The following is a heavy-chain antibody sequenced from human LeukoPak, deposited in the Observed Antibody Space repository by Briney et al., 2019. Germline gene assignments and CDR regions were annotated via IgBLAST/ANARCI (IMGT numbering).Heavy chain of an antibody. CDR1: GGSISSYY. CDR3: ARLPSSYSDTSGYSDY. Sequence: PSETLSLTCTVSGGSISSYYWSWIRQPPGKGLECIGYIYYSGSTNYNPSLKSRVIISVHASKNHFSLTLSSVTAADTAVYDCARLPSSYSDTSGYSDYWGQGTLVTVSS. CDR2: IYYSGST. V-gene: IGHV4-59*08. J-gene: IGHJ4*02. D-gene: IGHD3-22*01.